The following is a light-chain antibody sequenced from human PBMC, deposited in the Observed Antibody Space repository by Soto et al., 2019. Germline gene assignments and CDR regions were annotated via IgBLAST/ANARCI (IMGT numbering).Light chain of an antibody. CDR3: SSYTSSSTLAVI. CDR2: DVS. V-gene: IGLV2-14*01. Sequence: QCLLTQPASVSGSPGQSITISCTGTSSDVGGYNYVSWYQQHPGKAPKLMIYDVSNRPSGVSNRFSGSKSGNTVSLTISGLQAEDEADYYCSSYTSSSTLAVIFGTGTKVSVL. J-gene: IGLJ1*01. CDR1: SSDVGGYNY.